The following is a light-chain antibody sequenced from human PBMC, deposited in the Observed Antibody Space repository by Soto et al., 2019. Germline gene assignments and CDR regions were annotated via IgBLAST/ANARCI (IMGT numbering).Light chain of an antibody. Sequence: EIVMTQSPATLSVSAGERATLSCRASQSVSGNSAWYQQKPGQAPRLLIYGASTRATGIPARFSGSGSGTEFTLTISSLQSEDFAVYHCQQYNYWPPVTFGGGTKVEIK. V-gene: IGKV3-15*01. CDR1: QSVSGN. J-gene: IGKJ4*01. CDR3: QQYNYWPPVT. CDR2: GAS.